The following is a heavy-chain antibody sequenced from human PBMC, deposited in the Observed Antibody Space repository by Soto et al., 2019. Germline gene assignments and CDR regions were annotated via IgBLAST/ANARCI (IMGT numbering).Heavy chain of an antibody. CDR3: AISTGGFGGLFVVPSDY. J-gene: IGHJ4*02. CDR2: INSGGTAT. D-gene: IGHD3-16*02. Sequence: EVQLLESGGGLVQPGGSLRLSCAASGFTYESYAMSWVRQAPGKGLEWVSGINSGGTATHYADSVKGRFAIARDNSKNTLSLEMNSLRADDTGLYYCAISTGGFGGLFVVPSDYWGQGTLVTVSS. V-gene: IGHV3-23*01. CDR1: GFTYESYA.